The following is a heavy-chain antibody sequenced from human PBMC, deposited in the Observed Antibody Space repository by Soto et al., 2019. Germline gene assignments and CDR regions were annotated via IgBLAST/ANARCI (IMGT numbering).Heavy chain of an antibody. D-gene: IGHD3-22*01. CDR3: ARDPDSSGYYYFDY. Sequence: EVQLVESGGGLVQPGGSLRLSCAASGFTFSSYAMHWVRQAPGKGLEYVSAISSYGGSTYYANSVKGRFTISRDKSKHTLYLQMGSLRAEDMAVYYCARDPDSSGYYYFDYWGQGTLVTVSS. CDR2: ISSYGGST. CDR1: GFTFSSYA. J-gene: IGHJ4*02. V-gene: IGHV3-64*01.